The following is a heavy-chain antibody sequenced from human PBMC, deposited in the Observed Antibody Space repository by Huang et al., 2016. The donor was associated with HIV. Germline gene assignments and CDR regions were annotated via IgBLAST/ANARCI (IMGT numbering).Heavy chain of an antibody. CDR2: IVTQFEKR. CDR1: GGTFRSYV. J-gene: IGHJ4*02. Sequence: QVPLVQSGAEVKRPGSSVKVSCKASGGTFRSYVFSWVRQAPGQGLEWMGGIVTQFEKRKYAQKFQGRVTISADDSTSIVYMEQNRLTSEDTAGDYWATDRPPSDNYFRHLDFWGQGTLITVSS. D-gene: IGHD3-10*01. CDR3: ATDRPPSDNYFRHLDF. V-gene: IGHV1-69*01.